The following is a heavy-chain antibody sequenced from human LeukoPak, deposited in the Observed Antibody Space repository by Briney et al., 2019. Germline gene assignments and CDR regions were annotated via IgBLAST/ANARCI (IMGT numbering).Heavy chain of an antibody. Sequence: PSETLSLTCTVSGGSISSYYWSWIRQPPGKGLEWIGYIYYSGSTNYNPSLKSRVTISVDTSKNQFSLKLSSVTAADTAVYYCARGTIAARSWSYYYYGMDVWGQGTTVTVSS. CDR1: GGSISSYY. J-gene: IGHJ6*02. D-gene: IGHD6-6*01. V-gene: IGHV4-59*01. CDR2: IYYSGST. CDR3: ARGTIAARSWSYYYYGMDV.